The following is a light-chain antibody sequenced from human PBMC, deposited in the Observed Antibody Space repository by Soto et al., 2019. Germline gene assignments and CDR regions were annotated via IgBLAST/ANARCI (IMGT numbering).Light chain of an antibody. CDR3: QQYGSSPSPQT. CDR2: GAS. CDR1: QSVSSNY. Sequence: EIMLTQSPGTLSLSPGERATLSCRASQSVSSNYLAWYQQKPGQPPRPLIYGASNRATGLPDRFDGSGSGTDFTLTISRLEPEDFAVYYCQQYGSSPSPQTFGQGTKVDIK. V-gene: IGKV3-20*01. J-gene: IGKJ1*01.